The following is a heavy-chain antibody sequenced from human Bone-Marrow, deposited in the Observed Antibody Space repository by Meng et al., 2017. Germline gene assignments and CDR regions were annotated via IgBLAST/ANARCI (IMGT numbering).Heavy chain of an antibody. CDR2: INHSGST. D-gene: IGHD3-22*01. V-gene: IGHV4-34*01. J-gene: IGHJ4*02. CDR1: GETFIGYY. Sequence: QVNVRQWGAGLLKPSESLNLSCAVYGETFIGYYWSWIRQPPGKGLEWIGEINHSGSTTYNPSLKRRVTILVDTSKNQFSLKLSSVIAADTAVYYCAREDRYYYDSRVDYWGQGTLVTVSS. CDR3: AREDRYYYDSRVDY.